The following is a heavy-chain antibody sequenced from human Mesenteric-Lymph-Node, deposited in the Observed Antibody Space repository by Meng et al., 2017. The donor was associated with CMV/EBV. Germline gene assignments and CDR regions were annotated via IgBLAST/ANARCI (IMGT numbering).Heavy chain of an antibody. CDR3: VRPEYSRSPWFDP. J-gene: IGHJ5*02. Sequence: GPLRPSCTVPGGAVSSGVYYWGWIRQPPGKGLEWIGCIFYSGDTYYNPSLKSRVTISIDTSKNQFSLRMTSVTAADTAIYYCVRPEYSRSPWFDPWGQGTLVTVSS. CDR1: GGAVSSGVYY. V-gene: IGHV4-39*01. CDR2: IFYSGDT. D-gene: IGHD5-12*01.